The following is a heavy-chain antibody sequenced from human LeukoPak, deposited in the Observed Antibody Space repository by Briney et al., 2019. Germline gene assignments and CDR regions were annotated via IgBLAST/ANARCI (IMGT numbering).Heavy chain of an antibody. Sequence: GGSLRLSCAASQFTFTSYAMSWVRHAPGRGLEWFSSIGDSGVPTYSADPVKGRFTISRDNSQNTLYLQMNSLRADDTAVYYCAKVATWTYFDSWGQGTLVTVSS. J-gene: IGHJ4*02. V-gene: IGHV3-23*01. CDR2: IGDSGVPT. CDR1: QFTFTSYA. CDR3: AKVATWTYFDS. D-gene: IGHD3/OR15-3a*01.